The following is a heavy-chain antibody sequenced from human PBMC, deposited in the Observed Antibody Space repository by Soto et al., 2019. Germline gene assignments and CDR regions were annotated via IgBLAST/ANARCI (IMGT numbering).Heavy chain of an antibody. CDR2: ISDTGGDT. Sequence: EAQLLESGGGLVQPGGSLRLSCVASGFTFNYYDVSWVRRPPGKGLEWVSTISDTGGDTYYVDSVKGRFAISRDKSRSTVFLQMHSLRVDDTALYYCATSSERLSLATLGGLIPLGFDYWGQGILVTVSS. CDR1: GFTFNYYD. V-gene: IGHV3-23*01. CDR3: ATSSERLSLATLGGLIPLGFDY. D-gene: IGHD3-16*02. J-gene: IGHJ4*02.